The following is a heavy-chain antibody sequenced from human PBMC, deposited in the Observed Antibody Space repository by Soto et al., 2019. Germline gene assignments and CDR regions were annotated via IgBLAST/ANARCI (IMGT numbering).Heavy chain of an antibody. J-gene: IGHJ4*02. CDR1: GDRGISKKNN. D-gene: IGHD3-3*01. CDR2: IYNGGST. V-gene: IGHV4-30-4*01. Sequence: GDRGISKKNNWAWLRRPPGKGLEWIGYIYNGGSTYYRPSLESRMHMSLDATRNHYSLRLTSVTAADTAVYFCARASVVLDTISYFDYWVQVTLVTVT. CDR3: ARASVVLDTISYFDY.